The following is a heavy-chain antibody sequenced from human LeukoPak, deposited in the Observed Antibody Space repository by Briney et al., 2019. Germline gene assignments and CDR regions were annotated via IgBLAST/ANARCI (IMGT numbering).Heavy chain of an antibody. CDR1: GYTFTGYY. Sequence: ASVKVSCKASGYTFTGYYMHWVRQAPGQGLEWMGLINPNSGGTNYAQKFQGRVTMTRDTSISTAYMELSRLRSDDTAVYYCARDSVAGTTVYSFDYWGQGTLVTVSS. CDR3: ARDSVAGTTVYSFDY. J-gene: IGHJ4*02. D-gene: IGHD6-19*01. CDR2: INPNSGGT. V-gene: IGHV1-2*02.